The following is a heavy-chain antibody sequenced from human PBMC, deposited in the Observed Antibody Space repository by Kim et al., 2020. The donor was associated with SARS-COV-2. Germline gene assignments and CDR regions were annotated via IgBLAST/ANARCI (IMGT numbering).Heavy chain of an antibody. Sequence: GGSLRLSCSGSGFTFDDFALGWVRQAPGKGLELVGFIRSKVYGGTAEFAASVKGRFTISRDASKSIAYLQMNSLKTDDTGVYYCARDGHAGYSSSWYPYTFDYWGQGTLVTVSS. V-gene: IGHV3-49*04. CDR3: ARDGHAGYSSSWYPYTFDY. CDR2: IRSKVYGGTA. D-gene: IGHD6-13*01. CDR1: GFTFDDFA. J-gene: IGHJ4*02.